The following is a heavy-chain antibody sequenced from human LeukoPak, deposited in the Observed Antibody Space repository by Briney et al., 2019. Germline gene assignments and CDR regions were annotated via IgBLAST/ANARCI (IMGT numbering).Heavy chain of an antibody. J-gene: IGHJ4*02. CDR2: ILSGGDYI. V-gene: IGHV3-21*01. Sequence: PGGPLKPPCEPPESPSNPLTMNWSRQPPGKGRKWAPPILSGGDYIYYADSVKGRFTTSRDNAKNSLSLQLNSLRVEDTAVYYCARGHYDVLAASYKWTPDYWGQGTLVTVSS. CDR1: ESPSNPLT. D-gene: IGHD3-9*01. CDR3: ARGHYDVLAASYKWTPDY.